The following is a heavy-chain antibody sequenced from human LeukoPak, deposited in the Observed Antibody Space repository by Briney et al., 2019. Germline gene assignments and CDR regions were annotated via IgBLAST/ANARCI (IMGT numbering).Heavy chain of an antibody. CDR3: VRNFDSYNAFDI. D-gene: IGHD3-22*01. V-gene: IGHV4-31*03. Sequence: SETLSLTCTVSGGSISIGGYYWSWIRQHPGKGLEWIGYIFYNGNTYYNPSLKSRLTISGDTSENQFSLKLSSVTAADTAVYYCVRNFDSYNAFDIWGQATMVTVSS. J-gene: IGHJ3*02. CDR1: GGSISIGGYY. CDR2: IFYNGNT.